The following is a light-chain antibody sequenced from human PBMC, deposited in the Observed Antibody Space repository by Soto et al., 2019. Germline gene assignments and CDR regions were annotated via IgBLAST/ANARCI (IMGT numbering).Light chain of an antibody. CDR2: WAS. J-gene: IGKJ2*01. V-gene: IGKV4-1*01. Sequence: DIVMTQSPDSLAVSLGERATINCKSSQSVLYTSHNKNYLAWYQQKPGQPPKLLIYWASTRESGVPHRFNGSGSGTDFTLTNSSLQAEYGAVYYCQQYFSAPNTFAQGTKLEIK. CDR1: QSVLYTSHNKNY. CDR3: QQYFSAPNT.